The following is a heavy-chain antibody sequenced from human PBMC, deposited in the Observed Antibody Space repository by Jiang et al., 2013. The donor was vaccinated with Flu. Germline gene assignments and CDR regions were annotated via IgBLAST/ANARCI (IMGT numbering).Heavy chain of an antibody. D-gene: IGHD6-19*01. V-gene: IGHV3-30-3*01. Sequence: QLVESGGGVVQPGRSLRLSCAASGFTFSSYAMHWVRQAPGKGLEWVAVISYDGSNKYYADSVKGRFTISRDNSKNTLYLQMNSLRAEDTAVYYCARDLSSGWSHYWGQGTLVTVSS. J-gene: IGHJ4*02. CDR3: ARDLSSGWSHY. CDR1: GFTFSSYA. CDR2: ISYDGSNK.